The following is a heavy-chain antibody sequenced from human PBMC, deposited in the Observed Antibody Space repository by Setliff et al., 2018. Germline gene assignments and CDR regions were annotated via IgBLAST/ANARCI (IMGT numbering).Heavy chain of an antibody. CDR2: IIPMFRTP. D-gene: IGHD1-26*01. CDR1: GGTFSNFA. CDR3: ARVQWEIAVKFHYNRMDV. V-gene: IGHV1-69*13. Sequence: SVKVSCKASGGTFSNFAISWVRQAPGQGFEWLGGIIPMFRTPEYAQKFQGRVTISADESRAAVYMELSSLRFDDTAVYYCARVQWEIAVKFHYNRMDVWGEGTQVTVSS. J-gene: IGHJ6*04.